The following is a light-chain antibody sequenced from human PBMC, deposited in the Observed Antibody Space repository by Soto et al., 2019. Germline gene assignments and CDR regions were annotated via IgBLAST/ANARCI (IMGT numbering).Light chain of an antibody. CDR2: KTS. J-gene: IGKJ1*01. Sequence: DLQMTQSPSTLSASVGARVTITCRASQSLSSWLAWYQQKPGKVPKVLIYKTSSLESGVPSRFSGSGSGTEFTLTISSLQPGDFATYYCLQYNSYWTFGQGTKLDI. CDR3: LQYNSYWT. CDR1: QSLSSW. V-gene: IGKV1-5*03.